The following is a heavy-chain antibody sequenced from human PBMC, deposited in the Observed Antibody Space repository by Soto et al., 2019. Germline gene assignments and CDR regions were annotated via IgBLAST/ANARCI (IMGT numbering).Heavy chain of an antibody. V-gene: IGHV4-34*01. J-gene: IGHJ4*02. D-gene: IGHD3-10*01. Sequence: SETLSLTCAVYGGSFSGYYWSWIRQPPGKGLEWIGEINHSGSTNYNPSLKSRVTISVDKSKNQFSLKLSSVTAADTAVYYCARDARPAYYYGSGSYLDYSGQGTLVTVSS. CDR2: INHSGST. CDR1: GGSFSGYY. CDR3: ARDARPAYYYGSGSYLDY.